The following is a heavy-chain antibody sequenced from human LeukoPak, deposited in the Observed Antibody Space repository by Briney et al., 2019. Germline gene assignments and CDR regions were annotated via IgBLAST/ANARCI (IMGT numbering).Heavy chain of an antibody. CDR3: AGDGGSGWSLDF. V-gene: IGHV3-11*01. Sequence: GGSLRLSCAVSGFTFSDYYMNWIRQAPGKGLEWLSYVSHTGDTIYYADSVRGRFIISRDNAKNSLHLQMNSLTAEDTAIYYCAGDGGSGWSLDFWGQGTLVSVSS. J-gene: IGHJ4*02. CDR1: GFTFSDYY. CDR2: VSHTGDTI. D-gene: IGHD6-19*01.